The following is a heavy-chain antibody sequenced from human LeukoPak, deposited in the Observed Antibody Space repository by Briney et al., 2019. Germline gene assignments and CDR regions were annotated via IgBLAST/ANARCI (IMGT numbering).Heavy chain of an antibody. V-gene: IGHV3-11*05. CDR1: GFTFSDYY. D-gene: IGHD1-14*01. CDR3: ARVGPDTTEPTYSFDF. CDR2: ISSSSTYT. J-gene: IGHJ4*02. Sequence: GGSLTLSCAASGFTFSDYYMSWIRQAPGKGLEWVSYISSSSTYTNYADSVKGRFTISRDNAKNSLYLQMNSLRAEDTAVYYCARVGPDTTEPTYSFDFWGQGTLVTVSS.